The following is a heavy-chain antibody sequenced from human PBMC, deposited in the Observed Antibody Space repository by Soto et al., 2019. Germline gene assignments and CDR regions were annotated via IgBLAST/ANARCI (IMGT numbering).Heavy chain of an antibody. J-gene: IGHJ6*02. V-gene: IGHV4-34*01. CDR2: INHRGST. CDR1: GGSFSNYY. D-gene: IGHD3-3*01. Sequence: SETLSLTCAVYGGSFSNYYWSWVRQPPGKGLEWIGEINHRGSTNFNPSLKSRVTISVDTSKNQFSLKLSSVTAADTAVYYCARGLEWSRGMDVWGRGTTVTVSS. CDR3: ARGLEWSRGMDV.